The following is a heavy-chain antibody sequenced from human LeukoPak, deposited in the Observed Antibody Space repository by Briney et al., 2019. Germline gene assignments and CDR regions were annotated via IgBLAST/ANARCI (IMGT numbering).Heavy chain of an antibody. CDR1: GFIFSSYA. CDR2: ISYDGSNK. Sequence: GGSLRLSCAASGFIFSSYAMHWVRQAPGKGLEWVAVISYDGSNKYADSVKGRFTISRDNSKNTLYLQMNSLRAEDTAVYYCAKDGPLVEDVYWGQGTLVTVSS. D-gene: IGHD6-13*01. V-gene: IGHV3-30*04. J-gene: IGHJ4*02. CDR3: AKDGPLVEDVY.